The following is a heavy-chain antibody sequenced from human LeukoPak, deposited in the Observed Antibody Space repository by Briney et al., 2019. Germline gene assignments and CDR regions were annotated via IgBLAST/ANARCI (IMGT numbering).Heavy chain of an antibody. J-gene: IGHJ4*02. CDR1: GGSISSYH. D-gene: IGHD2-21*02. CDR2: MYYTGVS. CDR3: TAIKRGDTFGYFDF. Sequence: SETLSLTCTFSGGSISSYHWNWIRQTPGKGLEWIGYMYYTGVSNYNPSLKSRVAISVESSKNQFSLKVTSVTAADTAIYYCTAIKRGDTFGYFDFWGQGALVTVSS. V-gene: IGHV4-59*01.